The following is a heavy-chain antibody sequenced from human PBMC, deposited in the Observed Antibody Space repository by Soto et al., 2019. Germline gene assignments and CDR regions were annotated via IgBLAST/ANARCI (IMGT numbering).Heavy chain of an antibody. CDR3: ARVMAEYYYDSSGHPDAFDI. CDR1: GYTFTSYG. CDR2: IIAYNGNT. J-gene: IGHJ3*02. D-gene: IGHD3-22*01. V-gene: IGHV1-18*01. Sequence: ASVKVSCKASGYTFTSYGISWVRQAPGQGLEWMGGIIAYNGNTNYAQKFQGRVTITADESTSTAYMELSSLRSEDTAVYYCARVMAEYYYDSSGHPDAFDIWGQGTMVTVSS.